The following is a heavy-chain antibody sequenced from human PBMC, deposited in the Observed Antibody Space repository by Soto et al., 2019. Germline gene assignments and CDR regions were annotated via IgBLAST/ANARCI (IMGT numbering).Heavy chain of an antibody. V-gene: IGHV3-30*18. CDR1: GFTFSSYG. D-gene: IGHD3-22*01. J-gene: IGHJ6*03. CDR3: AKEGSGYSHTPVGYYYYMDV. CDR2: ISYDGSNK. Sequence: GGSLRLSCAASGFTFSSYGMHWVRQAPGKGLEWVAVISYDGSNKYYADSVKGRFTISRDNSKNTLYLQMNSLRAEDTAVYYCAKEGSGYSHTPVGYYYYMDVWGKGTTVTVSS.